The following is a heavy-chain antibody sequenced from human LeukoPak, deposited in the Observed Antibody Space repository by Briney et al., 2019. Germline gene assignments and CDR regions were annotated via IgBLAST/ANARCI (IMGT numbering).Heavy chain of an antibody. CDR2: ISASGGST. Sequence: PGGSLRLSCAASGFTFSSSAMSWVRQVPGKGLEWVSGISASGGSTYYADSVRGRFTISRDNSKNTLYVQMNSLRAEDTAMYYCAKGTKPVMTIPDYWGQGILVTVSS. D-gene: IGHD1/OR15-1a*01. CDR3: AKGTKPVMTIPDY. CDR1: GFTFSSSA. J-gene: IGHJ4*02. V-gene: IGHV3-23*01.